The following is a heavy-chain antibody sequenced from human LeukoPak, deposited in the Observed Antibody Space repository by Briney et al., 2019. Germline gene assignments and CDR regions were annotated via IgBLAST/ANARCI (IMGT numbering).Heavy chain of an antibody. Sequence: SETLSLTCAVSGYSISSGYYWGWIRQPPGKGLEWIGSIYHSGSTYYNPSLKSRVTISVDTSKNQFSLKLSSVTAADTAVYYCAMEEVVAGSKGYWGQGTLVTVSS. CDR2: IYHSGST. V-gene: IGHV4-38-2*01. CDR3: AMEEVVAGSKGY. CDR1: GYSISSGYY. D-gene: IGHD6-19*01. J-gene: IGHJ4*02.